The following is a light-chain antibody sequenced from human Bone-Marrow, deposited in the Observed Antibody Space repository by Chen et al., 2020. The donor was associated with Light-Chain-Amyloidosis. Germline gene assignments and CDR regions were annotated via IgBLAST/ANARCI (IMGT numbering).Light chain of an antibody. CDR3: ETWDSSLSAWV. CDR1: GSNIGNNY. CDR2: DNN. Sequence: QSVLTQPPSVSAAPGQQVTISCSGSGSNIGNNYVSWYQQLPGTAPKLLIYDNNNRPSGIPDRFSGSKSGTSATLGITGLQTGDEADYYCETWDSSLSAWVFGGGTKLTVL. V-gene: IGLV1-51*01. J-gene: IGLJ3*02.